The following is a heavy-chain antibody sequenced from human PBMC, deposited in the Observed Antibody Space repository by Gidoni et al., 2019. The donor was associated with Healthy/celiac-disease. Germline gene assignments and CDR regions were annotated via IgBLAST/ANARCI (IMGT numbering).Heavy chain of an antibody. CDR2: IYYSGSN. D-gene: IGHD3-3*01. Sequence: QLQLQESGPGLVKPSETLSLTCPVSGGPISCSSYYWGWIRQPPGKGLEWIGSIYYSGSNYYNPSLKSRVTISVDTSKNQFSLKLSSVTAADTAVYYCASYDFWTGGDFDIWGQGTMVTVSS. CDR3: ASYDFWTGGDFDI. CDR1: GGPISCSSYY. J-gene: IGHJ3*02. V-gene: IGHV4-39*01.